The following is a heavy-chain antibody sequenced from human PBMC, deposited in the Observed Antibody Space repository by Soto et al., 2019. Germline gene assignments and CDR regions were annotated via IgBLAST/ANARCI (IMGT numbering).Heavy chain of an antibody. V-gene: IGHV1-18*01. CDR2: ISAHNGNT. CDR3: ARLYYYDSSGYYYVEDF. CDR1: GYTFNRYA. Sequence: GASVKVSCKASGYTFNRYAISWVRQAPGQGLEWMGWISAHNGNTNYAQKLQGRVTMTTDTSTSTAYMELRSLRSDDTAVYYCARLYYYDSSGYYYVEDFWGQGTLVTVSS. J-gene: IGHJ4*02. D-gene: IGHD3-22*01.